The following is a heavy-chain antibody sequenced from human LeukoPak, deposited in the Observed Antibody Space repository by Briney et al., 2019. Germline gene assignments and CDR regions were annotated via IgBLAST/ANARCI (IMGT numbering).Heavy chain of an antibody. CDR2: IYSSGST. CDR1: GGSISSYY. D-gene: IGHD6-6*01. V-gene: IGHV4-4*09. Sequence: SETLSLTCTVSGGSISSYYCTWIRLPPGQGMEWIGYIYSSGSTNYNPSLKSRVTISVDTSKNQFSLKLNSVTAADTAVYYCARFYGSSASYDPWGQGTLVTVSS. J-gene: IGHJ5*02. CDR3: ARFYGSSASYDP.